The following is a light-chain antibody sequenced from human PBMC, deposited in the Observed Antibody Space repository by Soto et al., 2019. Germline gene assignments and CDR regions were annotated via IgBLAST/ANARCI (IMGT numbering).Light chain of an antibody. V-gene: IGKV3D-15*01. CDR3: QQYNNWPFT. Sequence: EIVMTQSPATLSVSPGERATLSCRASQSVSSNLAWYQQKPGQAPRLHIYGASTRATGIPARFSGSGSGTEFTLTISSLQSEDFAVYYCQQYNNWPFTVGPGTKVDIK. J-gene: IGKJ3*01. CDR2: GAS. CDR1: QSVSSN.